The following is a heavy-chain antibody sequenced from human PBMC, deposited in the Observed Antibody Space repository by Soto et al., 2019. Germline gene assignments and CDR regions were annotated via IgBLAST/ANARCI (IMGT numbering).Heavy chain of an antibody. J-gene: IGHJ4*02. D-gene: IGHD5-12*01. CDR2: ISYSGKT. V-gene: IGHV4-31*11. Sequence: QVQLQESGPGLVKPSETLSLTCAVSGVSISSADYYWSWIRQHPGKGLEWIGYISYSGKTYYKPSLKSRLTISLDTSKNQFTPKLTSVTAADTAVYYCARDRGGYSPDYWGQGTLVTVSS. CDR1: GVSISSADYY. CDR3: ARDRGGYSPDY.